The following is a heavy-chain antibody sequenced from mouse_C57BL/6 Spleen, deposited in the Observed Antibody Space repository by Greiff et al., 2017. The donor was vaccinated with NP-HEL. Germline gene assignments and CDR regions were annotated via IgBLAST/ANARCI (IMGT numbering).Heavy chain of an antibody. V-gene: IGHV1-39*01. Sequence: EVKLMESGPELVKPGASVKISCKASGYSFTDYNMNWVKQSHGKSLEWIGVINPNYGTTSYNQKFKGKATLTVDKSSSTAYMQLNSLTSEDSAVYYCARSLYDYDGAWFADWGKGTLVTVSA. D-gene: IGHD2-4*01. CDR3: ARSLYDYDGAWFAD. CDR1: GYSFTDYN. J-gene: IGHJ3*01. CDR2: INPNYGTT.